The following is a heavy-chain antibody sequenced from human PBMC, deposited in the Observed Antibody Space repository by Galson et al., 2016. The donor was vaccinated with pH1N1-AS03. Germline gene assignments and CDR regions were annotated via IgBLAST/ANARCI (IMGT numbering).Heavy chain of an antibody. Sequence: WVRQAPGKGLAWVSSISSSSSYIYSADSVKGRFTISRDNAKNSLYLQMNSLRAEDTAVYYCARGPAGTFDYWGQGTLVTVSS. J-gene: IGHJ4*02. CDR2: ISSSSSYI. V-gene: IGHV3-21*01. D-gene: IGHD6-13*01. CDR3: ARGPAGTFDY.